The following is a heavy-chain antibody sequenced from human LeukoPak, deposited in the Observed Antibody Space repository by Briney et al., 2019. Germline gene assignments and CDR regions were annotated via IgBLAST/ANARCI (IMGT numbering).Heavy chain of an antibody. CDR1: GGSISSSSYY. D-gene: IGHD2-2*01. CDR3: ARQGQYCSSTSCYRDLSHFDY. J-gene: IGHJ4*02. V-gene: IGHV4-39*01. Sequence: TPSETLSLTCTVSGGSISSSSYYWGWIRQPPGKGLEWIGSIYYSGSTYYNPSLKSRVTISVDTSKNQFSLKLSSVTAAGTAVYYCARQGQYCSSTSCYRDLSHFDYWGQGTLVTVSS. CDR2: IYYSGST.